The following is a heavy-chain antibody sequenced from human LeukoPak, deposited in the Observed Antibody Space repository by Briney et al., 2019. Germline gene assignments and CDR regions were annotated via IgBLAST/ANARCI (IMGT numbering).Heavy chain of an antibody. CDR1: GFAFSDYE. J-gene: IGHJ5*02. V-gene: IGHV3-48*03. CDR2: IGSSDTPI. CDR3: ARESTDGFDT. Sequence: PGGSLRLSCAASGFAFSDYEMNWVRQAPGKGLEWVSNIGSSDTPIFYADSVRGRFTISRDNAKHSLYLQMNSLRVEDTAVYYCARESTDGFDTWGQGTLVTVSS.